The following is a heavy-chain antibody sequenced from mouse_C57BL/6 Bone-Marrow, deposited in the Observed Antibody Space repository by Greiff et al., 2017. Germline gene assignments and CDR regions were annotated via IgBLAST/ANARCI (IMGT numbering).Heavy chain of an antibody. CDR2: IDPSDSYT. Sequence: QVQLQQPGAELVMPGASVKLSCKASGYTFTSYWMHWVKQRPRQGLEWIGEIDPSDSYTNYNQKFKGKSTLTVDKSSSTAYMQLSSLTSEDSAVYYCARGNYEWYFDVWGTGTTVTVSS. J-gene: IGHJ1*03. D-gene: IGHD2-1*01. CDR1: GYTFTSYW. CDR3: ARGNYEWYFDV. V-gene: IGHV1-69*01.